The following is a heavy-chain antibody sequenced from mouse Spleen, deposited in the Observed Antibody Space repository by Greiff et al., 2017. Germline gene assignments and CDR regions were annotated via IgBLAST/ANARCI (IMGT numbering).Heavy chain of an antibody. CDR3: ARVDYYGSSLFDY. D-gene: IGHD1-1*01. V-gene: IGHV5-16*01. CDR2: INYDGSST. Sequence: EVKLMESEGGLVQPGSSMKLSCTASGFTFSDYYMAWVRQVPEKGLEWVANINYDGSSTYYLDSLKSRFIISRDNAKNILYLQMSSLKSEDTATYYCARVDYYGSSLFDYWGQGTTLTVSS. CDR1: GFTFSDYY. J-gene: IGHJ2*01.